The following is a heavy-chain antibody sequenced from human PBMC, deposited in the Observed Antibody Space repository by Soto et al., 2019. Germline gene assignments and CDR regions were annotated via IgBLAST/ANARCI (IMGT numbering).Heavy chain of an antibody. V-gene: IGHV1-2*02. Sequence: ASVKVSCKASGYTFTGYYMHWVRQAPGQGLEWMGWINPNSVGTNYPQKFQGRVTMTRDTSISTAYMELSRLRSDDPAVYYCARSRLVVVTAIQTFRSRSWGQGTLVTVSS. CDR1: GYTFTGYY. J-gene: IGHJ5*02. CDR3: ARSRLVVVTAIQTFRSRS. D-gene: IGHD2-21*02. CDR2: INPNSVGT.